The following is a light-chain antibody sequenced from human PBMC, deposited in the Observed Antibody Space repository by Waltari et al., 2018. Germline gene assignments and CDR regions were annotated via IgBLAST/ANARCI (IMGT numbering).Light chain of an antibody. Sequence: EIMLTQSPGTLSLSPGDRATLACRASQSISKYLAWYQQKPGQAPRLLIHDAASRATGIPDRFGGSGSGTDFSLTISRLEPEDSAVYYCQKYGTLPATFGQGTKVEIK. CDR2: DAA. CDR1: QSISKY. CDR3: QKYGTLPAT. J-gene: IGKJ1*01. V-gene: IGKV3-20*01.